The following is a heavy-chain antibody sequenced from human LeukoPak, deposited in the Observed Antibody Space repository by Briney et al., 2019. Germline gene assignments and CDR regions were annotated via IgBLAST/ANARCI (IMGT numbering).Heavy chain of an antibody. CDR3: ARELHSGSYYFDC. Sequence: SETLSLTCTVSGYSISNAYYWGWIRQPPGKGLEWIGSLYHSGSTYYNPSLKSRATTSVDTSKNRFSLKLTSVTAADTAVYYCARELHSGSYYFDCWGQGTLVTVSS. D-gene: IGHD1-26*01. CDR1: GYSISNAYY. V-gene: IGHV4-38-2*02. J-gene: IGHJ4*02. CDR2: LYHSGST.